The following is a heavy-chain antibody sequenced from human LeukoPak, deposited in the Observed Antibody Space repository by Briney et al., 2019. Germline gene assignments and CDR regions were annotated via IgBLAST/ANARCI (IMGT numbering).Heavy chain of an antibody. CDR1: GYTFSTKD. CDR2: MNPNSGNT. J-gene: IGHJ4*02. CDR3: ARVSDCSSSSCPPTN. Sequence: ASVTVSCTASGYTFSTKDINWVRQAPGQGLEWMGWMNPNSGNTGYAQKFQGRLTMTRNTSISTAYMELSSLRSEDTAVYYCARVSDCSSSSCPPTNSGQGTLVTVSS. D-gene: IGHD2-2*01. V-gene: IGHV1-8*01.